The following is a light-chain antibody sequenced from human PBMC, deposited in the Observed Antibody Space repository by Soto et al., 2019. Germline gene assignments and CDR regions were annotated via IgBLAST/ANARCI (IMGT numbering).Light chain of an antibody. CDR2: AAS. CDR3: QQTYITPLT. V-gene: IGKV1-39*01. J-gene: IGKJ4*01. CDR1: HYISTY. Sequence: DIQMTLSPSSLSAKDEGRVAISCRASHYISTYLNCYHQRPLKTPKLLIYAASSLKSGVPSRFSGSGSGTDFTLTISSLQPEDFATYYCQQTYITPLTFGRGTNV.